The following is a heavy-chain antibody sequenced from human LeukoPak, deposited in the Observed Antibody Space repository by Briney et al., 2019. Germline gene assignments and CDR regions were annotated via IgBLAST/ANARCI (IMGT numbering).Heavy chain of an antibody. CDR1: GYTFTGYY. V-gene: IGHV1-2*02. CDR3: ARGRAGYGEMYYYYYMDV. CDR2: INPNSGGT. D-gene: IGHD4-17*01. J-gene: IGHJ6*03. Sequence: GASVKVSCKASGYTFTGYYMHWVRQAPGQGLEWMGWINPNSGGTNYAQKFQGRVTMTRDTSISTAYMELSRLRSDDTAVYYCARGRAGYGEMYYYYYMDVWGKGTTVTVSS.